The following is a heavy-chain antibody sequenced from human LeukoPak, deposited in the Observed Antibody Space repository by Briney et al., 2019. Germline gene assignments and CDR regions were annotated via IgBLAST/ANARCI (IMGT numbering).Heavy chain of an antibody. CDR2: IWYDGSNK. CDR1: GFTFSSYG. D-gene: IGHD6-19*01. Sequence: PGGSLRLSCAASGFTFSSYGMHWVRQAPGKGLEWVAVIWYDGSNKYYADSVKGRFTISRDNSKNTLYLQMNSLRAEDTAVYCCAREGGIAVAAYFDYWGQGTLVTVSS. V-gene: IGHV3-33*01. CDR3: AREGGIAVAAYFDY. J-gene: IGHJ4*02.